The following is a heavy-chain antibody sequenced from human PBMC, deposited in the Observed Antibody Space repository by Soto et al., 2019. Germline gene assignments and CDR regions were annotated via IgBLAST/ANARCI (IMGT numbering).Heavy chain of an antibody. CDR2: SRNRTRSYST. CDR3: ARGLPDFDY. Sequence: EVQLVESGGGLVQPGGYLRLSCAASGFTFSDHYMDWVRQAPGKGLEWVARSRNRTRSYSTDYAASVRGRFTVSRDDSKSSVYLQMNSLKTEDTAVYYCARGLPDFDYWGQGILVTVSS. D-gene: IGHD5-18*01. CDR1: GFTFSDHY. J-gene: IGHJ4*02. V-gene: IGHV3-72*01.